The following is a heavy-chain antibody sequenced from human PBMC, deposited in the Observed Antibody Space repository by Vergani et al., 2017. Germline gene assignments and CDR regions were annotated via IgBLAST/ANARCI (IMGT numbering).Heavy chain of an antibody. V-gene: IGHV1-69*13. J-gene: IGHJ4*02. Sequence: QVQLVQSGAEVKKPGASVKVSCKASGYTFTSYGISWVRQAPGQGLEWMGGIIPIFGTANYAQKFQGRVTITADESTSTAYMELSSLRSEDTAVYYCARGREIFSLDYWGQGTLVTVSS. D-gene: IGHD3-10*01. CDR2: IIPIFGTA. CDR3: ARGREIFSLDY. CDR1: GYTFTSYG.